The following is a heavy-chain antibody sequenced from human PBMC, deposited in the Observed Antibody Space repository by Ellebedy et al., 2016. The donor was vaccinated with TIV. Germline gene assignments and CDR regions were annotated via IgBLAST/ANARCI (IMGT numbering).Heavy chain of an antibody. CDR2: ISSSSSYI. CDR1: GFTFSSYS. J-gene: IGHJ3*02. Sequence: GESLKISXAASGFTFSSYSMNWVRQAPGKGLEWVSSISSSSSYIYYADSVKGRFTISRDNAKNSLYLQMNSLRAEDTAVYYCAIKKWKLLTLLDAFDIWGQGTMVTVSS. V-gene: IGHV3-21*01. D-gene: IGHD1-26*01. CDR3: AIKKWKLLTLLDAFDI.